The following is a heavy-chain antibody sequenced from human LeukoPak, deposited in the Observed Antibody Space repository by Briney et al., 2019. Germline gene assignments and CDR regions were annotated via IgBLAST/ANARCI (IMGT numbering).Heavy chain of an antibody. J-gene: IGHJ5*02. CDR1: GFTFSNAW. CDR2: ISSSSSYI. V-gene: IGHV3-21*01. D-gene: IGHD6-13*01. CDR3: ARVGDSSSWYPWFDP. Sequence: PGGSLRLSCAASGFTFSNAWMSWVRQAPGKGLEWVSSISSSSSYIYYADSVKGRFTISRDNAKNSLYLQMNSLRAEDTAVYYCARVGDSSSWYPWFDPWGQGTLVTVSS.